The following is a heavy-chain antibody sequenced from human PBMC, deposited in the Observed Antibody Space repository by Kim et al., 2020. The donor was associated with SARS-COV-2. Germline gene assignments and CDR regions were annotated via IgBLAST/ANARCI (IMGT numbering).Heavy chain of an antibody. Sequence: YAQKFQGRVTMTRDTSSGTAYMELSRLGSGDSAVYYCARDPGLGSWSFHYWGQGTLVTVSS. J-gene: IGHJ4*02. D-gene: IGHD3-10*01. CDR3: ARDPGLGSWSFHY. V-gene: IGHV1-2*02.